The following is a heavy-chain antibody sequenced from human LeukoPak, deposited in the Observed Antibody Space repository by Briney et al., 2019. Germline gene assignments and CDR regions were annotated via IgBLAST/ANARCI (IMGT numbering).Heavy chain of an antibody. CDR3: TRSATVPPKDYGMDV. CDR2: IIPIFGTA. D-gene: IGHD2-2*01. J-gene: IGHJ6*02. Sequence: ASVKVSCKASGGTFSSYAISWVRQAPGQGLEWMGGIIPIFGTANYAQKFQGRVTITADESTSTAYMELSSLRSEDTAVYYCTRSATVPPKDYGMDVWGQGTTVTVSS. CDR1: GGTFSSYA. V-gene: IGHV1-69*13.